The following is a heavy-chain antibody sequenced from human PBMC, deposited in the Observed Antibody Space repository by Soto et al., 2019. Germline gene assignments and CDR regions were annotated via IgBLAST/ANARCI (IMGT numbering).Heavy chain of an antibody. CDR2: IYYSGST. V-gene: IGHV4-61*01. J-gene: IGHJ5*02. CDR3: ASGRCSSTSCNWFDP. CDR1: GGSVSSGSYY. D-gene: IGHD2-2*01. Sequence: SQTLSLTCTVSGGSVSSGSYYWSWIRQPPGKGLEWIGYIYYSGSTNYNPSLKSRVTISVDTSKNQFSLKLSSVTAADTAVYYCASGRCSSTSCNWFDPWGQGTLVTVSS.